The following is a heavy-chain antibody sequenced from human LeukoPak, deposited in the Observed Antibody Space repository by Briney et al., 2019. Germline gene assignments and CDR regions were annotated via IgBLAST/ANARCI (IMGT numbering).Heavy chain of an antibody. J-gene: IGHJ4*02. CDR3: ASISYYDSSGYQGY. CDR1: GVSFSGYY. D-gene: IGHD3-22*01. V-gene: IGHV4-34*01. CDR2: INHSGST. Sequence: SETLSLTCAVYGVSFSGYYWSWLRQPPGKGLEWIGEINHSGSTNYNPSLKSRVTISVDTSKNQFSLKLSSVTAADTAVYYCASISYYDSSGYQGYWGQGTLVTVSS.